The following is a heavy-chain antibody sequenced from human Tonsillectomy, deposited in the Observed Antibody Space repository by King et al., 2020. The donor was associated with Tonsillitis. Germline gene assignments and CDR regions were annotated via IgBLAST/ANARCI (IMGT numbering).Heavy chain of an antibody. D-gene: IGHD3-22*01. CDR2: IYHSGST. J-gene: IGHJ4*02. CDR3: ARDARYYDSRGYTYFFDY. V-gene: IGHV4-38-2*02. Sequence: QLQESGPGLVKPSETLSLTCAVSGYSISSGYYWGWIRQPPGKGLEWIGSIYHSGSTYYNQSLKSRVTLSVDTSKNQFSLKLSSVTAADTAVYYCARDARYYDSRGYTYFFDYWGQGTLVTVSS. CDR1: GYSISSGYY.